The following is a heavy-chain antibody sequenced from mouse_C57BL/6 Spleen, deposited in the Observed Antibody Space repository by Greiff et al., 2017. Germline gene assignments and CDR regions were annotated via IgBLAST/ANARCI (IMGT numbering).Heavy chain of an antibody. D-gene: IGHD3-2*02. Sequence: QVQLQQSGAELARPGASVKLSCKASGYTFTSYGISWVKQRTGPGLEWIGEIYPRSGNTYYNEKFKGKATLTADKSSSTAYMELRSLTSEDSAVYFCARHSSGYLYYAMDYWGQGTSVTVSS. J-gene: IGHJ4*01. CDR1: GYTFTSYG. V-gene: IGHV1-81*01. CDR3: ARHSSGYLYYAMDY. CDR2: IYPRSGNT.